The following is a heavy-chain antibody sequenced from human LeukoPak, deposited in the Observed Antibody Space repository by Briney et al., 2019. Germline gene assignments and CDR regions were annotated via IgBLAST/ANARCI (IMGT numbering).Heavy chain of an antibody. CDR3: ASSRGIRDGYNLVPYY. CDR2: ISSSGSTI. J-gene: IGHJ4*02. V-gene: IGHV3-11*01. Sequence: GGSLRLSCAASGFTFSDYYMSWIRQAPGKGLEWVSYISSSGSTIYYADSVKGRFTISRDNAKNSLYLQMNSLRAEDTAVYYCASSRGIRDGYNLVPYYWGQGTLVTVSS. CDR1: GFTFSDYY. D-gene: IGHD5-24*01.